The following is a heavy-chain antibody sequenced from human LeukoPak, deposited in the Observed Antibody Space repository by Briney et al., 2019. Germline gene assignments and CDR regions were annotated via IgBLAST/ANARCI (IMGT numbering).Heavy chain of an antibody. Sequence: GGSPRLSCAASGFTFSSYAMSWVRQAPGKGLEWVSAISGSGGSTYYADSVKGRFTISRDNSKNTLYLQMNSQRAEDTAVYYCAKGDSEFTMIVYFDYWGQGTLVTVSS. CDR2: ISGSGGST. J-gene: IGHJ4*02. D-gene: IGHD3-22*01. V-gene: IGHV3-23*01. CDR1: GFTFSSYA. CDR3: AKGDSEFTMIVYFDY.